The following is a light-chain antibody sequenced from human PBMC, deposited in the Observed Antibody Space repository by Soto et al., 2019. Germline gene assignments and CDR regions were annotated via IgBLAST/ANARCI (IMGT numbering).Light chain of an antibody. Sequence: QSVLTQPASVSGSPGQSITISCTGTSSDVGGYTYVSWYQQHPGKAPKLMIYDVSNRPSGASNRFSGSKSANTASLTISVLQAEEEADYYCSSYTASSTPPYVFGTGTKVTVL. CDR1: SSDVGGYTY. CDR3: SSYTASSTPPYV. V-gene: IGLV2-14*01. J-gene: IGLJ1*01. CDR2: DVS.